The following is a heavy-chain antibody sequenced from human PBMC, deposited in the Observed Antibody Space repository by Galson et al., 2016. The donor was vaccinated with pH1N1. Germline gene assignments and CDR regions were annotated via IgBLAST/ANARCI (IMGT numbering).Heavy chain of an antibody. J-gene: IGHJ4*02. CDR3: ARMSSGYNTIDS. Sequence: SVKVSCKASRDTFINYAFSWVRQAPGKGLEWMGGIIPILGAPNYAQNFQGRVTISTDKSTTTAYMELTGLTSGDTAIYYCARMSSGYNTIDSWGQGPLITVSS. D-gene: IGHD6-25*01. V-gene: IGHV1-69*10. CDR1: RDTFINYA. CDR2: IIPILGAP.